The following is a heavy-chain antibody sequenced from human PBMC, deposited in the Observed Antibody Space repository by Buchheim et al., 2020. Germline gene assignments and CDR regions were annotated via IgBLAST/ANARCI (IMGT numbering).Heavy chain of an antibody. CDR2: ISYDGSNK. Sequence: QVQLVESGGGVVQPGRSLRLSCAASGFTFYNYAMHWVRQAPGKGLEWVAVISYDGSNKYYADSVKGRFTISRDNSKNTLYLQMNSLRAEDTAVYYCAKGGLGAAGEFYYGLDVWGQGTT. D-gene: IGHD3-16*01. J-gene: IGHJ6*02. V-gene: IGHV3-30*18. CDR3: AKGGLGAAGEFYYGLDV. CDR1: GFTFYNYA.